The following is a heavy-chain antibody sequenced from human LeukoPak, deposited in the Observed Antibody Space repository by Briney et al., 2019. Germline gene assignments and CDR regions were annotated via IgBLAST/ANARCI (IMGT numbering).Heavy chain of an antibody. CDR1: GYTFTGYY. CDR3: AREGRRYYDSSGSGDYFDY. Sequence: GASVKVSCKASGYTFTGYYMHWVRQAPGQGLEWMGWINPNSGGTNYAQKFQGWVTMTRDTSISTAYMELSRLRSDDTAVYYCAREGRRYYDSSGSGDYFDYWGQGTLVTVPS. D-gene: IGHD3-22*01. CDR2: INPNSGGT. J-gene: IGHJ4*02. V-gene: IGHV1-2*04.